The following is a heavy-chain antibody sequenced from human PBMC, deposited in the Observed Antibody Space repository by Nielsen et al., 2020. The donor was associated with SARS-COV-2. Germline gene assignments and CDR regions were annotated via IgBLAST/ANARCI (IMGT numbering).Heavy chain of an antibody. Sequence: SETLSLTCTVSGASINIDHRCWVRQPPGKGLEWVGHNGGSTSYNPSLKSRLTISVDMSKNQFSLQLNSVTAADTALYYCVHYFGGGGGRGYWGQGIPVTVSS. CDR2: NGGST. V-gene: IGHV4-59*08. J-gene: IGHJ4*02. CDR3: VHYFGGGGGRGY. D-gene: IGHD2/OR15-2a*01. CDR1: GASINIDH.